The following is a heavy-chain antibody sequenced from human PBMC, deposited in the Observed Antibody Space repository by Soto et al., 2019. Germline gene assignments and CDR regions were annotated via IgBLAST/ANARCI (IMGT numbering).Heavy chain of an antibody. J-gene: IGHJ6*03. Sequence: PSETLSLTCAVYGGSFSGYYWSWIRQPPGKGLEWIGEINHSGSTNYNPSLKSRVTISVDTSKNQFSLKLSSVTAADTAVYYCARGSKRGYCTNGVCYGQQYYYYYMDVWGKGTTVTVSS. D-gene: IGHD2-8*01. V-gene: IGHV4-34*01. CDR3: ARGSKRGYCTNGVCYGQQYYYYYMDV. CDR1: GGSFSGYY. CDR2: INHSGST.